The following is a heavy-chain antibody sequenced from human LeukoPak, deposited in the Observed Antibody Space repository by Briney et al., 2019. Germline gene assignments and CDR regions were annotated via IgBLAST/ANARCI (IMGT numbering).Heavy chain of an antibody. CDR3: AKDIIRRRVWGSYRQFAGFGY. Sequence: GGPLRLSCAASGFNVSAKYMSWVRQAPGKGLDWVSIIYSGGRTYYADSVKGRFTISRDSSNNTLYLQMNSLRAEDTALYYCAKDIIRRRVWGSYRQFAGFGYWGQGTLVTVSS. CDR2: IYSGGRT. CDR1: GFNVSAKY. D-gene: IGHD3-16*02. V-gene: IGHV3-53*05. J-gene: IGHJ4*02.